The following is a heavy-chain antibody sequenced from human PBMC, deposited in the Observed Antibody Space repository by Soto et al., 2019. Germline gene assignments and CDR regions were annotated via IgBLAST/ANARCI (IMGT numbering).Heavy chain of an antibody. V-gene: IGHV1-58*02. CDR2: IVVGSGNT. CDR1: GFTFTSSA. CDR3: ASSYYGSGADYYGMDV. D-gene: IGHD3-10*01. J-gene: IGHJ6*02. Sequence: PSVKVSCKASGFTFTSSAMQWVRQARGQRLEWIGWIVVGSGNTNYAQKFQGRVTITADKSTSTAYMELSSLRSEDTAVYYCASSYYGSGADYYGMDVWGQGTTVTVSS.